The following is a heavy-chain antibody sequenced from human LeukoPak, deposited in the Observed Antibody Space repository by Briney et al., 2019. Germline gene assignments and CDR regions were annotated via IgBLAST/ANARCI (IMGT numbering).Heavy chain of an antibody. CDR1: EGTFSSYA. CDR2: IIPIFGTA. CDR3: ARDRLDYYDSILTFDY. Sequence: SVKVSCMASEGTFSSYATSWVRQAPGKGLEWMGRIIPIFGTANYAQKFQGRVTITTDESTSTAYMELSSLRSEDTAVYYCARDRLDYYDSILTFDYWGQGTLVTVSS. V-gene: IGHV1-69*05. D-gene: IGHD3-22*01. J-gene: IGHJ4*02.